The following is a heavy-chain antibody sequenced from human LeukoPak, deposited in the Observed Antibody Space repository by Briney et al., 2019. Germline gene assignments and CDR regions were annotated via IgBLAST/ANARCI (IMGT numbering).Heavy chain of an antibody. CDR2: INPSGGST. CDR1: GYTFTSYY. D-gene: IGHD5-24*01. Sequence: ASVKVSCKASGYTFTSYYMHWVRQAPGQGLEWMGIINPSGGSTSYAQKFQGRVTMTRDMSTSTAYMELSRLRSDDTAVYYCARGQEEIAPPYYYYYMDVWGKGTTVTVSS. V-gene: IGHV1-46*01. CDR3: ARGQEEIAPPYYYYYMDV. J-gene: IGHJ6*03.